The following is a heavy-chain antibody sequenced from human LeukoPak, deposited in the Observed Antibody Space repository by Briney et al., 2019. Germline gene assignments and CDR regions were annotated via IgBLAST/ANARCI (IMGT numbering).Heavy chain of an antibody. V-gene: IGHV3-48*01. CDR2: ISSSSSTI. CDR1: GFTFSSYS. J-gene: IGHJ4*02. D-gene: IGHD5-24*01. CDR3: ARDQAPVEMATISPFDY. Sequence: GGSLRLSCAASGFTFSSYSMTWVRQAPGKGLEWVSYISSSSSTIYYADSVKGRFTISRDNAKNSLYLQMNSLRAEDTAVYYCARDQAPVEMATISPFDYWGQGTLVTVSS.